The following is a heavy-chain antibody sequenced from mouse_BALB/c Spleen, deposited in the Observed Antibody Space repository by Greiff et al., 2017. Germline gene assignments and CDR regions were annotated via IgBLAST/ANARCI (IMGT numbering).Heavy chain of an antibody. D-gene: IGHD2-10*02. CDR2: ISSGSSTI. J-gene: IGHJ2*01. Sequence: EVKLVESGGGLVKPGGSLKLSCAASGFTFSSFGMHWVRQAPEKGLEWVAYISSGSSTIYYADTVKGRFTISRDNPKNTLFLQMTSLRSEDTAMYYCARSRYGNCDYWGQGTTLTVSS. CDR1: GFTFSSFG. V-gene: IGHV5-17*02. CDR3: ARSRYGNCDY.